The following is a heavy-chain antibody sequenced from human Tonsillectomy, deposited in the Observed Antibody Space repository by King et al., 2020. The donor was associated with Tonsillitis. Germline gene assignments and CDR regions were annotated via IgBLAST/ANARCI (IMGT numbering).Heavy chain of an antibody. V-gene: IGHV3-30*02. Sequence: VQLVESGGGVVQPGGSLRLSCAASGFTFSSYGMHWVRQAPGKGLEWVAFIRYDGSNKYYADSVKGRFTISRDNSKNTLYLQMNSLRAEDTAVYYCASTQLINWDPDFDYWGQGTLVTVSS. CDR1: GFTFSSYG. CDR3: ASTQLINWDPDFDY. CDR2: IRYDGSNK. J-gene: IGHJ4*02. D-gene: IGHD2-2*01.